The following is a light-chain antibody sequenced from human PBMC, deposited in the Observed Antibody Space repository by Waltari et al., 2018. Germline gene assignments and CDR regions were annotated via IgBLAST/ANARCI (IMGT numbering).Light chain of an antibody. CDR3: SSYTSSSTQV. Sequence: QSALTQPASVSGSPGQSITISCPGTSRDVGGYDYVSWYQQHPDKVPQLMIYEVSNRPSGVSDRFSGAKSGNTASLTISGLQAEDEADYYCSSYTSSSTQVVGTGTKVTVL. V-gene: IGLV2-14*01. CDR1: SRDVGGYDY. J-gene: IGLJ1*01. CDR2: EVS.